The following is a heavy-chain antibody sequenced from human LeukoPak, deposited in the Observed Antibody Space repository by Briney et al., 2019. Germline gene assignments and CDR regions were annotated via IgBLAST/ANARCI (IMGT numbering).Heavy chain of an antibody. V-gene: IGHV4-39*07. CDR1: GGSISSSSYY. CDR3: ARGAYSDAFDI. J-gene: IGHJ3*02. D-gene: IGHD5-18*01. CDR2: IYCSGST. Sequence: SETLSLTCTVSGGSISSSSYYWGWIRQPPGKGLEWIGTIYCSGSTYYNPSLKSRVTISVDTSKNQFSLKLSSVTAADTAVYYCARGAYSDAFDIWGQGTMVTVSS.